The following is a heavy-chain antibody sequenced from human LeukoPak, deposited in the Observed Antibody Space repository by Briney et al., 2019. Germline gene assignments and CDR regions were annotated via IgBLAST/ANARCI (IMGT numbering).Heavy chain of an antibody. V-gene: IGHV3-9*01. CDR2: ISWNSGSI. D-gene: IGHD1-14*01. CDR3: AKGALRRGPNRDDAFDI. CDR1: GFTFDDYA. Sequence: GGSLRLSCAASGFTFDDYAMHWVRQAPGKGLEWVSGISWNSGSIGYADSVKGRFTISRDNAKNSLYLQMNSLRAEDTALYYCAKGALRRGPNRDDAFDIWGQGTMVTVSS. J-gene: IGHJ3*02.